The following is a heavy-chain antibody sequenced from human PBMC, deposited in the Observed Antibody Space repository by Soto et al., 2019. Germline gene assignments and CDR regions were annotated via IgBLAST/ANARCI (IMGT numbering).Heavy chain of an antibody. CDR1: GYSISSGSY. Sequence: PSETLSLTCTVSGYSISSGSYWAWIRQPPGKGPEWIASIYHGGTTFYNPSLKSRITISVDTSNNQFSLKLTSVTAADTAVYYCARGPGGFGEFSLDYWGQGTLVTVSS. V-gene: IGHV4-38-2*02. CDR2: IYHGGTT. CDR3: ARGPGGFGEFSLDY. D-gene: IGHD3-10*01. J-gene: IGHJ4*02.